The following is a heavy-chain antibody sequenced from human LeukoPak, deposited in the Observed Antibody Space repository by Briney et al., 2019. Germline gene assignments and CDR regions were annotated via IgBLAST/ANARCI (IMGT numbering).Heavy chain of an antibody. Sequence: ASVKVSCKASGYTFTSYDINWVRQATGQGLEWMGWMNPNSGNTGYAQKFQGRVTITRNTSISTAYLELSSLRSEDTAVYYCARGSFVVAEDTYVGYWGQGALVTVSS. CDR1: GYTFTSYD. V-gene: IGHV1-8*03. J-gene: IGHJ4*02. CDR2: MNPNSGNT. D-gene: IGHD2-15*01. CDR3: ARGSFVVAEDTYVGY.